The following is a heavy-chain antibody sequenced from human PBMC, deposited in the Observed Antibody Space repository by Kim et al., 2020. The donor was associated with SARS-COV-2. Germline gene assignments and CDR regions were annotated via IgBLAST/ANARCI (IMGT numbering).Heavy chain of an antibody. CDR3: PRTRLFGPGHYKGGHWF. CDR2: IYHSGST. Sequence: SETLSLTCTVSGYSISSGYYWGWIRQPPGKGLEWIGSIYHSGSTYYNPSLKSRVTISVDTSKNQFSLKLSSVTAADTALYYCPRTRLFGPGHYKGGHWF. V-gene: IGHV4-38-2*02. D-gene: IGHD3-9*01. CDR1: GYSISSGYY. J-gene: IGHJ5*01.